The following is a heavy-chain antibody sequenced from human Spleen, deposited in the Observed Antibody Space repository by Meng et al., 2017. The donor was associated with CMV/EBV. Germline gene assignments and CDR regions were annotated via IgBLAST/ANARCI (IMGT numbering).Heavy chain of an antibody. Sequence: LSLTCAASGFTFSDYYMSWIRQAPGKGLEWVSYISSSGSTIYYADSVKGRFTISRDNAKNSLYLQMNSLRAEDTAVYYCARDCRSRPSCSYPYYYGMDVWGQGTTVTVSS. V-gene: IGHV3-11*04. CDR2: ISSSGSTI. CDR1: GFTFSDYY. CDR3: ARDCRSRPSCSYPYYYGMDV. J-gene: IGHJ6*02. D-gene: IGHD2-2*01.